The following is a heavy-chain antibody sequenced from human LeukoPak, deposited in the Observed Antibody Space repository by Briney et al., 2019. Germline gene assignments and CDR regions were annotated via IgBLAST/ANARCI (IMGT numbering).Heavy chain of an antibody. CDR1: GSSISSGYY. V-gene: IGHV4-38-2*01. CDR2: IYHSGST. CDR3: ARGGFYYDILTGYLT. J-gene: IGHJ5*02. Sequence: SETLSLTCAVSGSSISSGYYWGWIRQPPGKGLEWIGSIYHSGSTYYNPSLKSRVTISVDTSKNQFSLKLSSVTAADTAVYYCARGGFYYDILTGYLTWGQGTLVTVSS. D-gene: IGHD3-9*01.